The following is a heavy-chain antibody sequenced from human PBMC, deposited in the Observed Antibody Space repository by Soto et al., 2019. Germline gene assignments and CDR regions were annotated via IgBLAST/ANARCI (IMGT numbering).Heavy chain of an antibody. CDR2: IKQDGSAE. CDR1: GQTFNRYW. J-gene: IGHJ6*02. D-gene: IGHD3-3*01. Sequence: DVQLAESGGGLVQPGGSLRLSCVASGQTFNRYWMSWVRQAPGKGLEWVANIKQDGSAEYYVDSVKGRFTISRDNAKKSLSLQMNSLRAEYTAMYYCVITLFDSCSFYIYGLDVWGRGTPVIVSS. V-gene: IGHV3-7*03. CDR3: VITLFDSCSFYIYGLDV.